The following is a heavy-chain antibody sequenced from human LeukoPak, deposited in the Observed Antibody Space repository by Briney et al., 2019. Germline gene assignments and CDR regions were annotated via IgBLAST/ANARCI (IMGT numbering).Heavy chain of an antibody. J-gene: IGHJ6*03. CDR3: AKGGRYSYGLSYYYYMDV. D-gene: IGHD5-18*01. Sequence: GGSLRLSCAASGFTFSSYWMSWVRQAPGKGLEWVANIKQDGSEKYYVDSVKGRFTISRDNSKNTLYLQMNSLRAEDTAVYYCAKGGRYSYGLSYYYYMDVWGKGTTVTVSS. V-gene: IGHV3-7*01. CDR1: GFTFSSYW. CDR2: IKQDGSEK.